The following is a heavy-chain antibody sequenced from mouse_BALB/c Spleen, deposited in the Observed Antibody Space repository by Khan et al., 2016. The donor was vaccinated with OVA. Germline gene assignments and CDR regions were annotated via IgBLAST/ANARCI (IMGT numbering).Heavy chain of an antibody. J-gene: IGHJ2*01. CDR1: GYSITSGYA. Sequence: EVQLKESGPGLVKPSQSLSLTCTVTGYSITSGYAWNWIRQFPGNKLEWMGYISYSGGTSYNPSLKSRISITRDTSKNQFFLQLNSVTTEDTATYYSARENYYRDYFDYWGQGTPLTVSS. CDR2: ISYSGGT. CDR3: ARENYYRDYFDY. V-gene: IGHV3-2*02. D-gene: IGHD2-14*01.